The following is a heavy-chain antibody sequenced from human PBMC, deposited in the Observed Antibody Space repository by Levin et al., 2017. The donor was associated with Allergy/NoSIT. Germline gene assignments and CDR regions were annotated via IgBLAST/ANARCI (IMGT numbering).Heavy chain of an antibody. Sequence: ASVKVSCKASGYTFTGYYMHWVRQAPGQGLEWMGRINPNSGGTNYAQKFQGRVTMTRDTSISTAYMELSRLRSDDTAVYYCARDSMVQGPGAFDIWGQGTMVTVSS. J-gene: IGHJ3*02. CDR3: ARDSMVQGPGAFDI. CDR1: GYTFTGYY. V-gene: IGHV1-2*06. D-gene: IGHD3-10*01. CDR2: INPNSGGT.